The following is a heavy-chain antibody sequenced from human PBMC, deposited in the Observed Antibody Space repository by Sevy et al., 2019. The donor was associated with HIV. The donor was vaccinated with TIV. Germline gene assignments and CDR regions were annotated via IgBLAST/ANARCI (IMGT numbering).Heavy chain of an antibody. CDR2: IYSGGST. CDR1: GFTVSSNY. CDR3: ARGRGGFGAVDINWFDP. V-gene: IGHV3-53*01. J-gene: IGHJ5*02. Sequence: GGSLRLSCAASGFTVSSNYMTWVRQPPGKGLEWVSVIYSGGSTYYADSVKGRFTISRDNSKNTLYLKMNNLRADDTAVYYCARGRGGFGAVDINWFDPWGQGALVTVSS. D-gene: IGHD3-3*01.